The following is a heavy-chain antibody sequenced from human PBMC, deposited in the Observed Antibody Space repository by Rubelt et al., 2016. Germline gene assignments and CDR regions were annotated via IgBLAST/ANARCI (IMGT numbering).Heavy chain of an antibody. CDR2: VSSTGPT. CDR1: GDSFSRSTSS. V-gene: IGHV4-39*01. CDR3: ARQVGSGKWYSDL. D-gene: IGHD1-26*01. J-gene: IGHJ2*01. Sequence: QLQLQESGPGLVKPSETLALTCTVSGDSFSRSTSSWGWIRQPPGKGLEWIATVSSTGPTSYNPSLKSRVTISVDTSKNHVSLNRGSVNAADTAVYYCARQVGSGKWYSDLWGRGTLVTVSS.